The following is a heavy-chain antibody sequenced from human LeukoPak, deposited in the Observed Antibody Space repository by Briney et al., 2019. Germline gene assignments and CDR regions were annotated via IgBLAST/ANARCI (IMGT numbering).Heavy chain of an antibody. CDR3: ARGGLGYYDSTGYYWEADYFDY. D-gene: IGHD3-22*01. CDR2: ISGSGGNT. CDR1: GFTVSSNY. V-gene: IGHV3-53*01. Sequence: GGSLRLSCAASGFTVSSNYMSWVRQAPGKGLEWVSAISGSGGNTYYADSVKGRFTISRDNSKNTLYLQMNSLRAEDTAVYYCARGGLGYYDSTGYYWEADYFDYWGQGTLVTVSS. J-gene: IGHJ4*02.